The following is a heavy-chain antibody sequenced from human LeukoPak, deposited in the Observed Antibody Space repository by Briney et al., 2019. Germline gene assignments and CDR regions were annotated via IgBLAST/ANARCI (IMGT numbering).Heavy chain of an antibody. V-gene: IGHV3-74*01. Sequence: GGSLRLSCATSGFTFSSNWMAWVRQVPGKGLVWVSHIVSDGSSPSYADSVKGRFTISRDNAKNTLYLQMNSLRAEDTGVYYCTRNYQGLSSWGQGTLVTVSS. CDR3: TRNYQGLSS. CDR1: GFTFSSNW. D-gene: IGHD2/OR15-2a*01. CDR2: IVSDGSSP. J-gene: IGHJ4*02.